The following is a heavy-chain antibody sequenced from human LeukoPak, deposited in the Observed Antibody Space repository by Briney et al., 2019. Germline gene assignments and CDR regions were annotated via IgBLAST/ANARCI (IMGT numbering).Heavy chain of an antibody. D-gene: IGHD6-6*01. J-gene: IGHJ4*02. Sequence: ETLSLTCTLSGGSISSYYWSWIPQPPGKGLEWIGYIYYSGSTNYNPSLKSRVTVSVDTSKNQFSLKLSSVTAADTAVYYCARVDPDSSSTLEVFDYWGQGTLVTVSS. CDR2: IYYSGST. V-gene: IGHV4-59*01. CDR3: ARVDPDSSSTLEVFDY. CDR1: GGSISSYY.